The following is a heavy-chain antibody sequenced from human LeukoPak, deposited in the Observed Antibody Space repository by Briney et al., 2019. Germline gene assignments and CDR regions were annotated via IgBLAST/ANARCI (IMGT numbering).Heavy chain of an antibody. CDR2: INPNSGGT. J-gene: IGHJ4*02. D-gene: IGHD3-22*01. CDR3: ARYQNEDYYDSSGEGIDY. Sequence: GASVKVSCKASGYTFTGYYMHWVRQAPGQGLEWMGWINPNSGGTNYAQKFQGRVTMTRDTSISTAYMELSRLRSDDTAVYYCARYQNEDYYDSSGEGIDYWGQGTLVTVSS. CDR1: GYTFTGYY. V-gene: IGHV1-2*02.